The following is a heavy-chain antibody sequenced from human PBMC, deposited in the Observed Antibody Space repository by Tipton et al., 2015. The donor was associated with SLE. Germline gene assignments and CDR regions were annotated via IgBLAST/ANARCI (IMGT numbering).Heavy chain of an antibody. Sequence: TLSLTCSVSGASIGGYYWSWIRQPPGKGLEWIGYIHYTGDTNYNPSLDSRVTISADRSKNQFSLKLTSLTAADTAVYYCARHPGSGWSFSFDTWGQGTLVTVPS. V-gene: IGHV4-59*08. D-gene: IGHD6-19*01. CDR3: ARHPGSGWSFSFDT. J-gene: IGHJ4*02. CDR1: GASIGGYY. CDR2: IHYTGDT.